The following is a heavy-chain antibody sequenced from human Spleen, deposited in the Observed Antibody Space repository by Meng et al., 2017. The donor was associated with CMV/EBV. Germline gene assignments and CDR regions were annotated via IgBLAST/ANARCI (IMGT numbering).Heavy chain of an antibody. CDR3: ARGASKYSSSSAFAY. CDR2: INHSGST. V-gene: IGHV4-34*01. J-gene: IGHJ4*02. Sequence: YGGSFSGSYWSWIRQPPGKGLEWIGEINHSGSTNSPPSLTTRVTISVDTSKNQFSLKLSSVTAADTAVYYCARGASKYSSSSAFAYWGQGTLVTVSS. D-gene: IGHD6-6*01. CDR1: GGSFSGSY.